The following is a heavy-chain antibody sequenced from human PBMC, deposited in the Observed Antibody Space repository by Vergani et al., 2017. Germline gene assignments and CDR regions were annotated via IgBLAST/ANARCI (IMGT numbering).Heavy chain of an antibody. CDR1: GFTFSSYW. D-gene: IGHD3-16*01. V-gene: IGHV3-7*01. CDR2: IKQDGSEK. CDR3: ARDRTMITFGGV. J-gene: IGHJ4*02. Sequence: EVQLVESGGGLVQPGGSLRLSCAASGFTFSSYWMHWVRQAPGKGLVWVANIKQDGSEKYYVDSVKGRFTISRDNAKNSLYLQMNSLRAEDTAVYYCARDRTMITFGGVGGQGTLVTVSS.